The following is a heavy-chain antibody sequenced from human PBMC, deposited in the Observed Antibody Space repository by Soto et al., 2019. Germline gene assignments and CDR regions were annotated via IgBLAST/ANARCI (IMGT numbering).Heavy chain of an antibody. Sequence: QGQLVQSGAEVKKPGASVKVSCKASGYTFTSYGISWVRQASGQGLEWMGWISAYNGNTKYAQKLQGRVTMTTDTSTSTAYMELRSLSSDDTAVYSCERDEAYKWTDGGWSDPWGKGTLVTVYS. J-gene: IGHJ5*02. CDR2: ISAYNGNT. V-gene: IGHV1-18*01. CDR3: ERDEAYKWTDGGWSDP. CDR1: GYTFTSYG. D-gene: IGHD1-1*01.